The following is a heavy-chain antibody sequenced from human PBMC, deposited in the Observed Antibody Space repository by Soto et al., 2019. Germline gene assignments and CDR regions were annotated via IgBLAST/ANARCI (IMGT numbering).Heavy chain of an antibody. CDR3: ARGVDAGVDY. CDR1: GGTFSSYD. CDR2: IIPIFGKA. Sequence: ASVKVSCKASGGTFSSYDISWVRQAPGQGLEWMGGIIPIFGKASYAQKFQGRVTMTTDASTNTAYVELSSLRSEDTALYYCARGVDAGVDYWGQGTLVTVSS. J-gene: IGHJ4*02. V-gene: IGHV1-69*05. D-gene: IGHD3-10*01.